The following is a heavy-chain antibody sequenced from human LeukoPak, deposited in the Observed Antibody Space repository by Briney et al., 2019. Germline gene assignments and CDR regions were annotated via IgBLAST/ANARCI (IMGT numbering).Heavy chain of an antibody. CDR1: GGSISSGSYY. CDR3: ASYGYGDYEYAFDI. CDR2: IYTSGST. V-gene: IGHV4-61*02. Sequence: SQTLSLTCTVSGGSISSGSYYWSWIRQPAGKGLEWIGRIYTSGSTNYNPSLKSRVTISVDTSKNQFSLKLSSVTAADTAVYYCASYGYGDYEYAFDIWGQGTMVTVSS. J-gene: IGHJ3*02. D-gene: IGHD4-17*01.